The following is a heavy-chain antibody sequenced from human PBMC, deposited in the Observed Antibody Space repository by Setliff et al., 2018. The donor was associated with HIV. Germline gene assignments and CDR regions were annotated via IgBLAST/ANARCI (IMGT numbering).Heavy chain of an antibody. V-gene: IGHV3-20*04. CDR1: GLSFDDNA. Sequence: PGGSLRLSCEVSGLSFDDNATSWVRQAPGKGLEWVPGFNWNGGSTGYADSVKGRFIASTDNAKNSLFLEMNSLKAEDTAVYYCARAYNVYDYRFDSSGYDYWGQGTLVTVSS. D-gene: IGHD3-22*01. CDR3: ARAYNVYDYRFDSSGYDY. J-gene: IGHJ4*02. CDR2: FNWNGGST.